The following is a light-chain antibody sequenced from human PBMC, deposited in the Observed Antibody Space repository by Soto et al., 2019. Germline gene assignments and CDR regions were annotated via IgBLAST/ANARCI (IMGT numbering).Light chain of an antibody. Sequence: EIVLTQSPATLSLSPGERATLSCRASQSVSSYLAWYHQKPGQAPRLLIYDASTRATGIPARFSGSGSGTDVTLPTSSRQPEDFAVYYCHQRSISPPRTFGHGTKVEIK. CDR3: HQRSISPPRT. J-gene: IGKJ1*01. CDR1: QSVSSY. V-gene: IGKV3-11*01. CDR2: DAS.